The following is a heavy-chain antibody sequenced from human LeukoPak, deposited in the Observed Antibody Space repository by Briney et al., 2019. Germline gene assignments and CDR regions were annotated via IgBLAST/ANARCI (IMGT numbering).Heavy chain of an antibody. Sequence: GVSVKVSCKASGGTFSSYAISWVRQAPGQGLEWMGGIIPIFGTANYAQKFQGRVTITADESTSTAYMELSSLRSEDTAVYYCARGLVVQAANGPPRAFDIWGQGTMVTVSS. V-gene: IGHV1-69*13. CDR3: ARGLVVQAANGPPRAFDI. CDR1: GGTFSSYA. D-gene: IGHD2-2*01. J-gene: IGHJ3*02. CDR2: IIPIFGTA.